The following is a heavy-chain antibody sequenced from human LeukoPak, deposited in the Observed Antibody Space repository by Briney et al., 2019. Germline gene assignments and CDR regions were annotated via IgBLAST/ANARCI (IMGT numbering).Heavy chain of an antibody. CDR3: VRGGPLAGHAFDV. J-gene: IGHJ3*01. CDR1: GFTFSKYD. Sequence: PGGSLRLSCAGSGFTFSKYDMHWVRQATGRGLEWVSDITSGGDTHYQGSVKGRFTISRDNAKNSFYLEMNSLRVGDTAGYYCVRGGPLAGHAFDVWGRGTLVTVS. V-gene: IGHV3-13*04. D-gene: IGHD6-19*01. CDR2: ITSGGDT.